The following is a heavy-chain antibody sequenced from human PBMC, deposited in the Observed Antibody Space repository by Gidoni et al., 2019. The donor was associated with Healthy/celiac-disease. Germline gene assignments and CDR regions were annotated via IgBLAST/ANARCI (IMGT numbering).Heavy chain of an antibody. D-gene: IGHD6-13*01. J-gene: IGHJ6*02. CDR1: GYSISSGYY. V-gene: IGHV4-38-2*02. CDR3: ARDSWSIAAAGLHLDGYYYGMDV. Sequence: QVQLPESGPGPVKPSETLSLTCPVSGYSISSGYYWRWIRQPPGKGLELIGSIYHSGSTYYNPPLKCRVTISVDTSKNQFSLKLSSVTAADTAVYYCARDSWSIAAAGLHLDGYYYGMDVWGQGTTVTVSS. CDR2: IYHSGST.